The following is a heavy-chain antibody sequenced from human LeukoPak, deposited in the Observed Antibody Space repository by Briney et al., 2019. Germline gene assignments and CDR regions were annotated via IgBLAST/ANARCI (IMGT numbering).Heavy chain of an antibody. CDR3: ARDVAPTLSYGAFEI. V-gene: IGHV3-7*03. J-gene: IGHJ3*02. D-gene: IGHD2-21*01. CDR1: GFTFSSYW. CDR2: IKQDGSEK. Sequence: GGSLRLSCAASGFTFSSYWMSWVRQAPGKGLEWVANIKQDGSEKYYVDSVKGRFTISRDNAKNSLFLQMNSLRAEDTALYYCARDVAPTLSYGAFEIWGQGTMVTVSS.